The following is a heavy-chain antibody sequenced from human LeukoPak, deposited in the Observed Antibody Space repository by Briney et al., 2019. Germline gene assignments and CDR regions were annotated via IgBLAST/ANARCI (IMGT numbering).Heavy chain of an antibody. D-gene: IGHD3-3*01. Sequence: SVKVSCKASGYTFSSYAISWVRQAPGQGLEWMGGIIPIFGTANYAQKFQGRVTITADESTSTAYMELSSLRSEDTAVYYCARDSMYYDFWSGPYWGQGTLVTVSS. CDR3: ARDSMYYDFWSGPY. V-gene: IGHV1-69*13. CDR1: GYTFSSYA. CDR2: IIPIFGTA. J-gene: IGHJ4*02.